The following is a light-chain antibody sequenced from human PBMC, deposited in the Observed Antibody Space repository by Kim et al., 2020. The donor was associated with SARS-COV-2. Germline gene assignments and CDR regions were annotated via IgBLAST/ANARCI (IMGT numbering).Light chain of an antibody. CDR1: SSNIGAGYA. CDR3: QSYDSSLSGSV. V-gene: IGLV1-40*01. Sequence: QSVLTQPPSVSGAPGQRVPISCTGSSSNIGAGYAVHWYQQFPGTAPNLLIYDNTNRPSGVPDRFSGSKSGTSASLAITGLQAEDEADYYCQSYDSSLSGSVFGGGTKVTVL. J-gene: IGLJ3*02. CDR2: DNT.